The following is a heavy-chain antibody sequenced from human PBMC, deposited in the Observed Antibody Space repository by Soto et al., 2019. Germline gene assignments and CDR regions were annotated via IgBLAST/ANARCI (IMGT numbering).Heavy chain of an antibody. Sequence: QVQVVESGGGVVQPGRSLRLSCAASGFTFSRYAIHWVRQAPGKGLEWVAVISRDGTNKYYVDSVKGQFTISRDNSRNTLYLQMNSLRHEDAAVYYCARSRSGAVADSFDFWGQGTLVTVSS. CDR3: ARSRSGAVADSFDF. D-gene: IGHD3-10*01. CDR1: GFTFSRYA. CDR2: ISRDGTNK. V-gene: IGHV3-30*04. J-gene: IGHJ4*02.